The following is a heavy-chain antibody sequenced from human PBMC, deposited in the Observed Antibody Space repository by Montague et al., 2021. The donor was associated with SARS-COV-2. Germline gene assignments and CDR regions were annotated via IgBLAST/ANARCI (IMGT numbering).Heavy chain of an antibody. CDR3: ARGWNYAFDI. CDR1: XDSVPRNTPA. V-gene: IGHV6-1*01. D-gene: IGHD1-7*01. Sequence: CAISXDSVPRNTPAWNWIRQSPSRGLEWLGRTYYGSSWNTDYAVSVKSRITISPDTSKNQFSLHLNSVTPEDTAVYYCARGWNYAFDIWSQGTMVTVSS. J-gene: IGHJ3*02. CDR2: TYYGSSWNT.